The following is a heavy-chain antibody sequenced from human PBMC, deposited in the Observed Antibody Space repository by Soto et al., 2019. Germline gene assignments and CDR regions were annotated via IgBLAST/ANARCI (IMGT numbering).Heavy chain of an antibody. D-gene: IGHD3-3*01. J-gene: IGHJ6*02. CDR1: GYSFTLYL. CDR2: IYPGDSDT. V-gene: IGHV5-51*01. Sequence: PGESLKLSCTVCGYSFTLYLSGCVRPLPGKGLEWMGIIYPGDSDTRYSPSFQGQVTISADKSISTAYLQWSSLKASDTAMYYCARQRFLEWLSSPGGAKHYYYYGMDVWGQGTTVNVS. CDR3: ARQRFLEWLSSPGGAKHYYYYGMDV.